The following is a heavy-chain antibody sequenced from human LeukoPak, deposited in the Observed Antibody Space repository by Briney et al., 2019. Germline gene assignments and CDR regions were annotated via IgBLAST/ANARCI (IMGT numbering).Heavy chain of an antibody. Sequence: SETLSLTCTVSGGSIXSYYWSWIRQPAXKXLEWIGRIYTSGSTNYNPSLKSRVTMSVGTSKNQFSLKLSSVTAADTAVYYCARDRWFGNIPSGFDYWGQGTLVTVSS. J-gene: IGHJ4*02. V-gene: IGHV4-4*07. CDR2: IYTSGST. D-gene: IGHD3-10*01. CDR3: ARDRWFGNIPSGFDY. CDR1: GGSIXSYY.